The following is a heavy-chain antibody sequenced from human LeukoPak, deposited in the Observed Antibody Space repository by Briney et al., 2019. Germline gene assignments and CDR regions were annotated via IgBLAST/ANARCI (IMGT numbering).Heavy chain of an antibody. Sequence: PSETLSLTCTVSGGSISSYYWSWVRQPAGKGLEWVGRIYSSGSTNYNPSLKSRVTMSIDTSNNQSSLKLTSVTAADAAVYYCAREGPNHYDSSGHEWFDPWGQGTLVTVSS. CDR1: GGSISSYY. D-gene: IGHD3-22*01. V-gene: IGHV4-4*07. CDR3: AREGPNHYDSSGHEWFDP. J-gene: IGHJ5*02. CDR2: IYSSGST.